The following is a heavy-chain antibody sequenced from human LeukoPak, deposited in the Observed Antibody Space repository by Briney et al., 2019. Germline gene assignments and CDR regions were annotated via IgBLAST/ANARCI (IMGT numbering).Heavy chain of an antibody. V-gene: IGHV4-39*07. J-gene: IGHJ5*02. Sequence: SETLSLTCTVSGGSISSSSYYWGWIRQPPGKGLEWIGSIYYSGSTYYNPSLKSRVTISVDTSKNQFSLKLSSVTAADTAVYYCARSSSCGWGFRFDPWGQGTLVTVSS. CDR1: GGSISSSSYY. D-gene: IGHD6-19*01. CDR2: IYYSGST. CDR3: ARSSSCGWGFRFDP.